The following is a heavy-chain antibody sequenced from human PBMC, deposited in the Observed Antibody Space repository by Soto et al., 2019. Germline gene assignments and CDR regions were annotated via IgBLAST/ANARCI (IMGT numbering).Heavy chain of an antibody. CDR2: VSSRSDYI. CDR3: GRSTTVSGSDFRSGDY. J-gene: IGHJ4*02. V-gene: IGHV3-21*01. CDR1: GFTFSSYS. D-gene: IGHD5-12*01. Sequence: EVQLVESGGGLVKPGGSLRLSCAASGFTFSSYSMNWVRQAPGKGLEWVSAVSSRSDYIYYAFSVKGRFTISRDNANNSLDLQMNSRTAGDTAVYYCGRSTTVSGSDFRSGDYWGQGNLVTVPS.